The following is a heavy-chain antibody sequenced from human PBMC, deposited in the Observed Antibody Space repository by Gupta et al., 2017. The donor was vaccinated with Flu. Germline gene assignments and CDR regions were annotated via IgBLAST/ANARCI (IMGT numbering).Heavy chain of an antibody. V-gene: IGHV5-51*01. CDR3: ARRDGDSSSGPDY. CDR2: IYPGDSDT. D-gene: IGHD6-6*01. J-gene: IGHJ4*02. Sequence: RQMPGEGLEWMGIIYPGDSDTRYRPSFQGQVNIPAEKSISTAYLQWSSLKASDTAMYYCARRDGDSSSGPDYWGQGTLVTVSS.